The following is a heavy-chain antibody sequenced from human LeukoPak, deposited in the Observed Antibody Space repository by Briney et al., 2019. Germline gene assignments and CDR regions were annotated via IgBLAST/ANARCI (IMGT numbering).Heavy chain of an antibody. CDR3: AKVPRTTVVTPYYFDY. J-gene: IGHJ4*02. CDR2: ISGIGGST. V-gene: IGHV3-23*01. Sequence: EPGGSLRLSCAASGFTFSSYAMTWVRQAPGKGLEWVSAISGIGGSTYYADSVKGRFTISRDNSKSTLYLQMNSLRAEDTAVYYCAKVPRTTVVTPYYFDYWGQGTLVTVSS. D-gene: IGHD4-23*01. CDR1: GFTFSSYA.